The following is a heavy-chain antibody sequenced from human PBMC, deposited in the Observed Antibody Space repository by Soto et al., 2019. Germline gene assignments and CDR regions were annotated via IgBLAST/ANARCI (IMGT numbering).Heavy chain of an antibody. J-gene: IGHJ4*02. CDR2: ISGSGGST. D-gene: IGHD7-27*01. CDR1: GFTFSSYA. V-gene: IGHV3-23*01. CDR3: EKSLLGICPTDFDD. Sequence: GGSLRLSCAASGFTFSSYAMSWVRQAPGKELEWVSAISGSGGSTYYADSVKGRFTISRDNSKNTLYLQMNSLRAEEPAVYYCEKSLLGICPTDFDDWGQGTLVTVSS.